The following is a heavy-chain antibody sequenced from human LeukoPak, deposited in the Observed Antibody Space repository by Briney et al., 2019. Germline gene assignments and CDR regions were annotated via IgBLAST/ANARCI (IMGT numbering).Heavy chain of an antibody. CDR2: IKQDGSEK. D-gene: IGHD2-8*02. V-gene: IGHV3-7*01. CDR3: ASYGWFDAFDI. Sequence: PGGSLRLSCAASGFTFSSYAMSWVRQAPGKGLEWVANIKQDGSEKYYVDSVKGRFTISRDNAKNSLYLQMNSLRAEDTAVYYCASYGWFDAFDIWGQGTMVTVSS. CDR1: GFTFSSYA. J-gene: IGHJ3*02.